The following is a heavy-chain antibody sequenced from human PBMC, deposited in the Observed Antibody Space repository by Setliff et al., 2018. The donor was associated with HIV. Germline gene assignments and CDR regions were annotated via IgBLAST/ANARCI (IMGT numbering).Heavy chain of an antibody. V-gene: IGHV4-61*09. CDR3: ARALAGGSGWNYFDL. CDR1: GASFIRSRYY. CDR2: VYTTGSA. D-gene: IGHD6-19*01. J-gene: IGHJ4*02. Sequence: SETLSLTCTVSGASFIRSRYYWSWIRQPAGKGLEWIGHVYTTGSASYNPSLGSRVTILEALSKNQFSLNLDSVTAADTAVYFCARALAGGSGWNYFDLWGPGTLVTVSS.